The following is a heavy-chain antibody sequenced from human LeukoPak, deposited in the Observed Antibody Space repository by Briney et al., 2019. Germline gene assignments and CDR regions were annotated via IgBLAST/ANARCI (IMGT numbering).Heavy chain of an antibody. CDR1: GFTFSSYG. CDR3: AKDPGYYDSSGYWYI. CDR2: ISYDGTNK. D-gene: IGHD3-22*01. Sequence: GGSLRLSCAASGFTFSSYGMHWVRQAPGKGLEWVAVISYDGTNKYYADSVKGRFTISRDKSKNTLYLQMNSLRAEDTAVYYCAKDPGYYDSSGYWYIWGQGTMVTVSS. J-gene: IGHJ3*02. V-gene: IGHV3-30*18.